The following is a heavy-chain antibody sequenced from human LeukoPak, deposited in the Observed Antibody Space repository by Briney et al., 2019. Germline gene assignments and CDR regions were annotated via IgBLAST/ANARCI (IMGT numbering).Heavy chain of an antibody. CDR2: IYYSGST. V-gene: IGHV4-39*02. J-gene: IGHJ6*02. Sequence: SETLSLTCTVSGGSISSSSSYWGWIRQPPGKGLEGIGSIYYSGSTYYNPSLKSRVTISVDTSKNQFSLKLSSVTAADTAVYYCARDQITIVGVVSSMDVWGQGTTVTVSS. CDR1: GGSISSSSSY. CDR3: ARDQITIVGVVSSMDV. D-gene: IGHD3-3*01.